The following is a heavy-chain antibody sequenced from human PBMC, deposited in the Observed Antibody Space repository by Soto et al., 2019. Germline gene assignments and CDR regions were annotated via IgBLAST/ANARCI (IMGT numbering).Heavy chain of an antibody. CDR3: ARLSPGRPQWLAYWNASPKIGSGGWYYYGMDV. CDR2: IIPIIGTP. J-gene: IGHJ6*02. D-gene: IGHD6-19*01. Sequence: SVKVSCKASGGTFRNHVFNWVRQAPGQGLEWMGGIIPIIGTPNYAQKFQGRVTITADASTNTVYLDVSSLKASDTAMYYCARLSPGRPQWLAYWNASPKIGSGGWYYYGMDVWGQGTTVTVSS. CDR1: GGTFRNHV. V-gene: IGHV1-69*13.